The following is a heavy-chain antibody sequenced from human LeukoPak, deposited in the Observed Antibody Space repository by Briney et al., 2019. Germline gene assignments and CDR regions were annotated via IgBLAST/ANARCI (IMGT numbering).Heavy chain of an antibody. CDR2: ISTTGGT. Sequence: SETLSLTCTVSGGSISTYYWSWIRQPAGKGLEWIGRISTTGGTIYNPSLKSRVTISVDTSKNQFSLKLSSVTAADTAVYYCARDQATVVVADTTWFDPWGQGTLVTVSS. D-gene: IGHD2-15*01. CDR3: ARDQATVVVADTTWFDP. V-gene: IGHV4-4*07. CDR1: GGSISTYY. J-gene: IGHJ5*02.